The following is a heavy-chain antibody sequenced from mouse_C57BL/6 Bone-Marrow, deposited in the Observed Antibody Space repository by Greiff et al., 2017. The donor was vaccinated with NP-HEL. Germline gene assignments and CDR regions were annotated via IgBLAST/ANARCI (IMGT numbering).Heavy chain of an antibody. Sequence: VQLQQSGAELVRPGASVTLSCKASGYTFTDYEMHWVKQTPVHGLEWIGAIDPETGGTAYNQKFKGKAILTADKSSSTAYMELRSLTSEDSAVYYCTRNDYDGCGYWGQGTTLTVSS. CDR1: GYTFTDYE. V-gene: IGHV1-15*01. CDR2: IDPETGGT. CDR3: TRNDYDGCGY. D-gene: IGHD2-4*01. J-gene: IGHJ2*01.